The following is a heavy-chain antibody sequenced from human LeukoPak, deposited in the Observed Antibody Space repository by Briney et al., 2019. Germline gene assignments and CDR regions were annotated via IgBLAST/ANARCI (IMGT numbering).Heavy chain of an antibody. V-gene: IGHV4-4*07. CDR1: GGSISSYY. CDR2: IDSSGST. CDR3: ARDQYGEDYGNAFNI. Sequence: SETLSLTCTVSGGSISSYYWTWIRQPAGKGLEWIGRIDSSGSTNYNPSLKSRLTMSIDTSKNQFSLKLNSVTAADTAVYYCARDQYGEDYGNAFNIWGQGTLVTVFS. D-gene: IGHD4-17*01. J-gene: IGHJ3*02.